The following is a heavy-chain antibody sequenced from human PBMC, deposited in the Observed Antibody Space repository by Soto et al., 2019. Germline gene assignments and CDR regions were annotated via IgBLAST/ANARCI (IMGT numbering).Heavy chain of an antibody. CDR3: TSTIFGVVIPGGYYYGMDV. V-gene: IGHV3-15*07. J-gene: IGHJ6*02. CDR1: GFTFSNAW. Sequence: GGSLRFSCAASGFTFSNAWMNWVRQAPGKGLEWVGRIRSKVYGGTTEYAASVKGRFTISRDDSISIAYLQMNSLKTEDTAVYYCTSTIFGVVIPGGYYYGMDVWGQGTTVTVSS. D-gene: IGHD3-3*01. CDR2: IRSKVYGGTT.